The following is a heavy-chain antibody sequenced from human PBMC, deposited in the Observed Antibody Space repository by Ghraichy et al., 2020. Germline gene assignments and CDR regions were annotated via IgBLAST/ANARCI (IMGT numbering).Heavy chain of an antibody. D-gene: IGHD6-13*01. CDR1: GFTVSSYA. CDR2: ISGSGGST. V-gene: IGHV3-23*01. Sequence: GGSLRLSCAASGFTVSSYAMSWVRQAPGKGLEWVSAISGSGGSTYYADSVKGRFTISRDNSKNTLYLQMNSLRAEYTAVYYCAKGFQAIAAGDSVDYWGQGTLVTVSS. J-gene: IGHJ4*02. CDR3: AKGFQAIAAGDSVDY.